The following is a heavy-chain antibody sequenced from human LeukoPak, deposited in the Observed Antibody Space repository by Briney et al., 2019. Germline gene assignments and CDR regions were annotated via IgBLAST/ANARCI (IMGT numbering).Heavy chain of an antibody. D-gene: IGHD3-10*01. J-gene: IGHJ4*02. CDR3: ARVSPMVRGVIDY. V-gene: IGHV4-4*02. Sequence: SGTLSLTCAVSGGSISSSNWWSWVRQPPGKGLEWIGEIYHSGSTNYNPSLKSRFTISVDKSKNQFSLKLSSVTAADTAVYYCARVSPMVRGVIDYWGQGTLVTVSS. CDR1: GGSISSSNW. CDR2: IYHSGST.